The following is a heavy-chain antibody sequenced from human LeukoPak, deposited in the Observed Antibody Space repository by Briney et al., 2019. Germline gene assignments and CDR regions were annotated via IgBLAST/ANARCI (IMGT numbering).Heavy chain of an antibody. CDR1: GGSISSGGYS. CDR2: IYHSGST. V-gene: IGHV4-30-2*01. D-gene: IGHD4-17*01. CDR3: RAMGPRYYFDY. Sequence: SETLSLICAVSGGSISSGGYSWSWIRQPPGKGLEWIGYIYHSGSTYYNPSLKSRVTISVDRSKNQFSLKLSSVTAADTAVYYCRAMGPRYYFDYWGQGTLVTVSS. J-gene: IGHJ4*02.